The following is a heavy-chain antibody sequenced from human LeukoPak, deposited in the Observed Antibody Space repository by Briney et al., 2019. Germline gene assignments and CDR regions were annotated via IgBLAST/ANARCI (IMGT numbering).Heavy chain of an antibody. D-gene: IGHD7-27*01. CDR1: GGSFSGYY. J-gene: IGHJ4*02. V-gene: IGHV4-59*01. Sequence: SETLSLTCAVYGGSFSGYYWSWIRQPPGKGLEWIGYIYYTETSYNPSLKSRVTISADTSKNQFSLKLYSVTAADTAVYYCATRKLGNDYWGQGTLVTVSS. CDR3: ATRKLGNDY. CDR2: IYYTET.